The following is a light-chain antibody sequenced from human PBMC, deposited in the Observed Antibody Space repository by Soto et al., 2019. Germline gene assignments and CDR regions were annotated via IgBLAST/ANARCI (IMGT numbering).Light chain of an antibody. CDR3: QQSYTTPPGT. J-gene: IGKJ1*01. Sequence: DIQMTQSPSSLSASVGDRVTVTCRASQSISRDLNWYQQKPGKAPKLLIYAASSLHSGVPSRFSASGSGTAFTLTISSLQPEDFATYYCQQSYTTPPGTCGQGTKVVIK. CDR1: QSISRD. CDR2: AAS. V-gene: IGKV1-39*01.